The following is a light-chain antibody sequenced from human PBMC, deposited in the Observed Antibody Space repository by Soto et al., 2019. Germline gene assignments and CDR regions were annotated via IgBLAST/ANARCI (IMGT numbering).Light chain of an antibody. CDR3: QQRHMWPIT. CDR1: QSFRGL. Sequence: EFVMRQSPATLSVSPGEGATLSCRASQSFRGLLAWYQQKPGQAPRLLIYDAYNRATGIPPRFSGSGSGTDFTLTISSLEPEDSAVYYCQQRHMWPITFGQGTRLEI. V-gene: IGKV3-11*01. CDR2: DAY. J-gene: IGKJ5*01.